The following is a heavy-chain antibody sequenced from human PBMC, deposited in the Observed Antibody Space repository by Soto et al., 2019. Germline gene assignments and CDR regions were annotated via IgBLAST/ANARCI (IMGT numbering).Heavy chain of an antibody. CDR3: ARAPYCGGDCYPSGYNWFDP. Sequence: ASVKVSCKASGYTFTGYYMHWVRQAPGQGLEWMGWINPNSGGTNYAQKFQGWVTMTRDTSISTAYMELSRLRSDDTAVYYCARAPYCGGDCYPSGYNWFDPWGQGTLVTVSS. CDR2: INPNSGGT. J-gene: IGHJ5*02. D-gene: IGHD2-21*02. V-gene: IGHV1-2*04. CDR1: GYTFTGYY.